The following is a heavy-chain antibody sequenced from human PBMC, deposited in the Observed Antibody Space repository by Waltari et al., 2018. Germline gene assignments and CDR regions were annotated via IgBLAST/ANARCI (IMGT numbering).Heavy chain of an antibody. CDR2: INDSGST. V-gene: IGHV4-34*01. CDR1: GGSFSGYY. D-gene: IGHD6-6*01. Sequence: QVQLQQWGAGLMKPSETLSLTSAVYGGSFSGYYWTWYRQPPGKGLEWMGEINDSGSTNDISALKNRVTISIDTAKNQFSLKLTSVTATDTAMYYCARHGRSRAVALIEYWGQGTLVTVSS. J-gene: IGHJ4*02. CDR3: ARHGRSRAVALIEY.